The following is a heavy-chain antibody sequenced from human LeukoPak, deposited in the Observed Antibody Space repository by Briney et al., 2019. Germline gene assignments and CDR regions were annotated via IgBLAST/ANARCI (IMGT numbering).Heavy chain of an antibody. CDR3: ARGRPHGNDY. D-gene: IGHD4-23*01. CDR2: ISWNSGSI. J-gene: IGHJ4*02. CDR1: GFIFNNYA. Sequence: GGSLRLSCAGSGFIFNNYAMHWVRQPPGKGLEWVSGISWNSGSIDYADSVKGRFSISRDNAKNTLYLQMNSLRVEDTAVYYCARGRPHGNDYWGQGTLVTVSS. V-gene: IGHV3-9*01.